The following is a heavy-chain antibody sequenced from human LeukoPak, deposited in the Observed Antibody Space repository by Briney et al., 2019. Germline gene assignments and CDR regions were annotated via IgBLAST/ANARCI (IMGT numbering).Heavy chain of an antibody. V-gene: IGHV3-23*01. CDR2: ISGSGGST. CDR3: AKLESWYYFDY. D-gene: IGHD2-15*01. J-gene: IGHJ4*02. CDR1: GLTFSNNA. Sequence: GGSLRLSCAPSGLTFSNNAMSWVRQAPGKGLEWVSVISGSGGSTYYADSVKGRFTISRDNSKNTLYLQMNSLRAEDTAVYYCAKLESWYYFDYWGLGTLVTVSS.